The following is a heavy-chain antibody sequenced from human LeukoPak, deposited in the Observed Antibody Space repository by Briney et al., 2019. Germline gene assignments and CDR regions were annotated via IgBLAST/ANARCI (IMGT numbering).Heavy chain of an antibody. Sequence: GGSLRLSCAASGFTVSSNYMSWVRQAPGKGLEWVSVIYSDGTTVYADSVKGRFTISRDNSKNTLFLQMNSLRVEDTAVYYCAKGTGASCYEPVDYWGQGTLVTVSS. CDR2: IYSDGTT. D-gene: IGHD2-2*01. CDR1: GFTVSSNY. J-gene: IGHJ4*02. CDR3: AKGTGASCYEPVDY. V-gene: IGHV3-53*01.